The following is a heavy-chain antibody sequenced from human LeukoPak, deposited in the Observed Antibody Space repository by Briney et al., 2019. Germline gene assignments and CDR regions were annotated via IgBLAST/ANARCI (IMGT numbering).Heavy chain of an antibody. J-gene: IGHJ5*02. V-gene: IGHV4-39*07. D-gene: IGHD5-18*01. Sequence: SETLSLTCTVSGGSISSSSYYWGWIRQPPGKGLEWIGSIYYSGSTYYNPSLKSRVTISVDTSKNQFSLKLSSVTAADTAVYYCARCGYSYGSALRPGGTFNWFDPWGQGTLVTVSS. CDR3: ARCGYSYGSALRPGGTFNWFDP. CDR1: GGSISSSSYY. CDR2: IYYSGST.